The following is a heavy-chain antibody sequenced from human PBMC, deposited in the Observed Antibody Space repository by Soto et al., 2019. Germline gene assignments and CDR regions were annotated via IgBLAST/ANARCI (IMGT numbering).Heavy chain of an antibody. CDR3: ARYLGGLDI. J-gene: IGHJ3*02. Sequence: SETLSLTCAVSGGSISSGGYSWSWIRQPPGKGLEWIGYIYHSGSTYYNPSLKSRVTISVDRSKNQFSLKLSSVTAADTAVYYCARYLGGLDIWGQGTMVTVS. CDR2: IYHSGST. D-gene: IGHD3-16*01. CDR1: GGSISSGGYS. V-gene: IGHV4-30-2*01.